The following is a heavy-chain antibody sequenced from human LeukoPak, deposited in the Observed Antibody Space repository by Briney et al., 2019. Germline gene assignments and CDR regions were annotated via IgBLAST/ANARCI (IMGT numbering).Heavy chain of an antibody. J-gene: IGHJ6*02. D-gene: IGHD2-2*02. CDR1: GYTFTGYC. V-gene: IGHV1-2*02. CDR3: ARLYCSSTSCYREYYYYGMDV. Sequence: GASVTVSCKASGYTFTGYCMHWVRQAPGQGLEWMGWINPNSGGTNYAQKFQGRVTMTRDTSISTAYMELSRLRSDDTAVYYCARLYCSSTSCYREYYYYGMDVWGQGTTVTVSS. CDR2: INPNSGGT.